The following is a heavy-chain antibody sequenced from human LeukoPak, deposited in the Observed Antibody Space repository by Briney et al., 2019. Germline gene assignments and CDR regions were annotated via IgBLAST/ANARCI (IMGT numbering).Heavy chain of an antibody. J-gene: IGHJ6*03. V-gene: IGHV4-4*07. CDR3: ARLKFYDSTGYSPGYYMDV. CDR2: IYGSGIT. D-gene: IGHD3-22*01. CDR1: GGSIIGNY. Sequence: SETLSLTCTVSGGSIIGNYWSWIRQSARTGLEWIGRIYGSGITDYNPSLKSRVTMSLDTSRKQFSLRLTSVTAADTAVYYCARLKFYDSTGYSPGYYMDVWGKGTTVSVFS.